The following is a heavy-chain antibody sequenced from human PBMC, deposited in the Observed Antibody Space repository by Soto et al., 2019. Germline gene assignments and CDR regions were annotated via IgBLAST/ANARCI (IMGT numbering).Heavy chain of an antibody. D-gene: IGHD3-22*01. V-gene: IGHV4-59*01. CDR3: ARARTPYFYYNTGYFLFDS. CDR2: IYDSGTT. J-gene: IGHJ4*02. CDR1: GGSIRNYY. Sequence: PSETLSLTCTVSGGSIRNYYWSWIRQPPGKGLEWIGYIYDSGTTKYNPSLGGRVTISVDTSRSQFSLRLSSVTAADTAIFFCARARTPYFYYNTGYFLFDSWGQGTLGTVSS.